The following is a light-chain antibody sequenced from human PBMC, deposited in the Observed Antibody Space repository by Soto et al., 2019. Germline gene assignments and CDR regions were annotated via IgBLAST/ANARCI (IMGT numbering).Light chain of an antibody. Sequence: QSVLTQPPSVSGAPGQRVTISCTGSSSNIGAGYDVHWYQQLLGTAPKLLIYGNTNRPSGVPDRFSGSKSGTSASLAITGLQAGDEADYYCQSYDTRLSDYVFGTGTKPPS. J-gene: IGLJ1*01. V-gene: IGLV1-40*01. CDR3: QSYDTRLSDYV. CDR1: SSNIGAGYD. CDR2: GNT.